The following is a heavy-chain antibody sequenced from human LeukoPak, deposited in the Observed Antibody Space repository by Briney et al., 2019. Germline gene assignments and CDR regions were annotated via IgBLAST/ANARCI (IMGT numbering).Heavy chain of an antibody. CDR1: GYTFTIYG. CDR3: ARVGGYSGYGWGYYMDV. D-gene: IGHD5-12*01. Sequence: GASVKVSCKASGYTFTIYGTSWVRQAPGQGLELMGWISAYNGNTNYEQKLQGRVTMTTDTSTSTAYMELRSLRSDDTAVYYCARVGGYSGYGWGYYMDVWGKGTTVTVSS. CDR2: ISAYNGNT. J-gene: IGHJ6*03. V-gene: IGHV1-18*01.